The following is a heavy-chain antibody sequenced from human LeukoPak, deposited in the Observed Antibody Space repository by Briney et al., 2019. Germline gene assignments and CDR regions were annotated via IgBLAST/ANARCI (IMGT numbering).Heavy chain of an antibody. CDR3: ARTYSGSYGDAFDI. CDR1: GYSISSGYY. Sequence: PSETLSLTCTVSGYSISSGYYWGWIRQPPGKGLEWIGSIYHSGSTYYNPSLKSRVTISVDTSKNRFSLKLSSVTAADTAVYYCARTYSGSYGDAFDIWGQGTMVTVSS. J-gene: IGHJ3*02. V-gene: IGHV4-38-2*02. D-gene: IGHD1-26*01. CDR2: IYHSGST.